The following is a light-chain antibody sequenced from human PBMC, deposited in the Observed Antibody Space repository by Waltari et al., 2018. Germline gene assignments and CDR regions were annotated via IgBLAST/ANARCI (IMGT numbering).Light chain of an antibody. CDR3: QKYNSAPHT. CDR1: QGISDY. V-gene: IGKV1-27*01. J-gene: IGKJ4*01. CDR2: ATS. Sequence: DIQMTQSPSSLSASVGDRVTITCRASQGISDYLAWYQQKPGKIPRLLIYATSTLQSGVSSRFSGSGSGTDLTLTITSLQPEDVANYYCQKYNSAPHTFGGGTKVEIK.